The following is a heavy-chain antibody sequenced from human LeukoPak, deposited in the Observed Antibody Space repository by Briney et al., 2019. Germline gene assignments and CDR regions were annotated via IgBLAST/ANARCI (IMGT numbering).Heavy chain of an antibody. V-gene: IGHV4-4*07. D-gene: IGHD3-22*01. CDR2: IYTSGST. J-gene: IGHJ3*02. CDR1: GGSISTYY. CDR3: ARVDYYDSSGYYNDDSLDI. Sequence: SETLSLTCTVSGGSISTYYWSWIRQPAGKGLEWIGRIYTSGSTNYNPSLKSRVTMSVDTSKNQFSLKLNSVTAADTAVYYCARVDYYDSSGYYNDDSLDIWGQGTMVTVSS.